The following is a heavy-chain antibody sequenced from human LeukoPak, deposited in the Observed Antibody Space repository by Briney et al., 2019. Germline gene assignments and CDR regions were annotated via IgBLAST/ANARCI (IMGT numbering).Heavy chain of an antibody. V-gene: IGHV3-66*03. Sequence: GESLKISCAASGFTVSGNYMSGVRQAPGKGLEWVSVIYSSDNTYYTDSVKGGFTISRDNSKNTLYLQMNSLRAEDTAVYYCAGRRVLDASFDYWGQGTLVTVSS. CDR3: AGRRVLDASFDY. CDR1: GFTVSGNY. J-gene: IGHJ4*02. CDR2: IYSSDNT. D-gene: IGHD3-16*01.